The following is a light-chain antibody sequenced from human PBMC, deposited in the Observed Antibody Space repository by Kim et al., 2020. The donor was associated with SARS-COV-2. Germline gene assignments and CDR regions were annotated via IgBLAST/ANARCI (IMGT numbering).Light chain of an antibody. CDR1: QSIATS. CDR3: QQYTEWPPLT. Sequence: EIVMTQSPATLSVSPGERVTLSCRASQSIATSLAWYQQKPGQAPRLVIYGASTRATGIPGRFSGSGSGTEFTLTITSLQSEDFAIYYCQQYTEWPPLTFGGGTKVDIK. CDR2: GAS. V-gene: IGKV3-15*01. J-gene: IGKJ4*01.